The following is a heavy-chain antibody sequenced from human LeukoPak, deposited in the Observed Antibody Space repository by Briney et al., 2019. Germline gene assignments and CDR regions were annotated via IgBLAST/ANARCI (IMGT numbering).Heavy chain of an antibody. CDR2: IIPILGIA. CDR1: GSTFSSYA. D-gene: IGHD3-22*01. CDR3: ARAAVTMIVPLRYDAFDI. V-gene: IGHV1-69*04. J-gene: IGHJ3*02. Sequence: PRASVKVSCKASGSTFSSYAISWVRQAHGQGLEWMGRIIPILGIANYAQKFQGRVTITADESTSTAYMELSSLRSEDTAVYYCARAAVTMIVPLRYDAFDIWGQGTMVTVSS.